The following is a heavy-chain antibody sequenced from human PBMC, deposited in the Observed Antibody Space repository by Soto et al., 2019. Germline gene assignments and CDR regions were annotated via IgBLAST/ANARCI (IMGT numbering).Heavy chain of an antibody. CDR2: INAGNGNT. D-gene: IGHD2-21*02. CDR1: GYTFTSYA. J-gene: IGHJ3*02. V-gene: IGHV1-3*01. CDR3: ASEDCGGDCYPQDAFDI. Sequence: QVQLVQSGAEVKKPGASVKVSCKASGYTFTSYAMHWVRQAPGQRLEWMGWINAGNGNTKYSQKFQGRVTITRDTSASTAYMELSSLRSEDTAVYYCASEDCGGDCYPQDAFDIWGKGTMVTVSS.